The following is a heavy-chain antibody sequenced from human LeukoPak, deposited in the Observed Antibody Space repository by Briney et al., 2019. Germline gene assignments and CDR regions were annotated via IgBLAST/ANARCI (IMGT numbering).Heavy chain of an antibody. CDR2: INHSGST. V-gene: IGHV4-34*01. J-gene: IGHJ4*02. D-gene: IGHD3-22*01. CDR3: ARGRSGWYYYDSSGYYYYFDY. CDR1: GGSFSGYY. Sequence: PSETLSLTCAVYGGSFSGYYWSWIRQPPGKGLEWIGEINHSGSTNYNPSLKSRVTISVDTSKNQFSLKLSSVTAADTAVYYCARGRSGWYYYDSSGYYYYFDYWGQGTLVTVSS.